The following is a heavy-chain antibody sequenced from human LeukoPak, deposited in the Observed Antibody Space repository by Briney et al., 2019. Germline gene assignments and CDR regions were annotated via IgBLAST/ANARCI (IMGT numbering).Heavy chain of an antibody. CDR2: IHTSGST. CDR1: GGSISSGSYH. CDR3: ARARESRRSYYDILGGAFDI. Sequence: SQTLSLTCTVFGGSISSGSYHWSWIRQPAGKGLEWIGRIHTSGSTNYNPSLKSRVTILVDTSKNQFSLKLSSVTAADTAVYYCARARESRRSYYDILGGAFDIWGQGTMVTVSS. D-gene: IGHD3-22*01. V-gene: IGHV4-61*02. J-gene: IGHJ3*02.